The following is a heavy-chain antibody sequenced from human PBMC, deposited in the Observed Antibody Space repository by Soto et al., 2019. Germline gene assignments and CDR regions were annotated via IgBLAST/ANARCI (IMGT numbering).Heavy chain of an antibody. V-gene: IGHV3-23*01. D-gene: IGHD6-6*01. J-gene: IGHJ4*02. CDR2: ISGSGGST. CDR1: GFTFSSYA. Sequence: QSGESLRLSCAASGFTFSSYAMSWVRQAPGKGLEWVSAISGSGGSTYYADSVKGRFTISRDNSKNTLYLQMNSLRAEDTAVYYCAKDADSSSYFDYWGQGTLVTVSS. CDR3: AKDADSSSYFDY.